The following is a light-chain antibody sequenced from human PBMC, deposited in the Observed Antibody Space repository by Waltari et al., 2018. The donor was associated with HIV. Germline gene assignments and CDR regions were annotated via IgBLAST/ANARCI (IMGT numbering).Light chain of an antibody. Sequence: QSVLTQPPSVSAAPGQKVTISCSGSSSNIANNFVSWYQQLPGTAPKLLIYESNRRPSGVPDRFSGSKSGTSASLAISGLRSEDEADYYCAAWGDSLTSFVFGTGTKVTVL. CDR3: AAWGDSLTSFV. CDR2: ESN. CDR1: SSNIANNF. V-gene: IGLV1-51*02. J-gene: IGLJ1*01.